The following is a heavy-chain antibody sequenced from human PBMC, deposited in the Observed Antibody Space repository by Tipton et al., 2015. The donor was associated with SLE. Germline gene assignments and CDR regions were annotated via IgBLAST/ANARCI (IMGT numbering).Heavy chain of an antibody. J-gene: IGHJ4*02. CDR3: ARGSLAVAAPYFDY. Sequence: TLSLTCTVSSGSISSHYWSWIRQPPGKGLEWIGYIYYSGSTNYNPSLKSRVTISVDTSKNQFSLKLSSVTAADTAVYYCARGSLAVAAPYFDYWGQGTLVTVSS. CDR2: IYYSGST. D-gene: IGHD6-19*01. CDR1: SGSISSHY. V-gene: IGHV4-59*11.